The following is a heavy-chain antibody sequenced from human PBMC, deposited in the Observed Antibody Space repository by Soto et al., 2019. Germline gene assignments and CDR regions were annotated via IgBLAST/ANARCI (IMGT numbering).Heavy chain of an antibody. CDR2: IRSKAYGGTT. Sequence: SLRLSCTASGFTFGDYAMSWVRQAPGKGLEWVGFIRSKAYGGTTEYAASVKGRFTISRDDSKSIAYLQMNSLKTEDTAVYYCLIVGATGGVLGYWGQGTLVTVSS. CDR1: GFTFGDYA. CDR3: LIVGATGGVLGY. J-gene: IGHJ4*02. V-gene: IGHV3-49*04. D-gene: IGHD1-26*01.